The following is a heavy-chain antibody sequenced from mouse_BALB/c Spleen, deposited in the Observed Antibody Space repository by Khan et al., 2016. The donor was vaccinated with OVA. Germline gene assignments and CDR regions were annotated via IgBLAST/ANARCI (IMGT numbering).Heavy chain of an antibody. CDR1: GFSLTTYG. D-gene: IGHD1-1*02. CDR2: IWGDGST. J-gene: IGHJ4*01. V-gene: IGHV2-3*01. CDR3: TKLNRGTLYAMDY. Sequence: QVQLKESGPGLVAPSQSLSITCTVSGFSLTTYGVSWVRQPPGKGLEWLGVIWGDGSTNYHSALISRITISKANSKSQAFLKLNSLQTDDTGTCYCTKLNRGTLYAMDYWGRGTSVTVSS.